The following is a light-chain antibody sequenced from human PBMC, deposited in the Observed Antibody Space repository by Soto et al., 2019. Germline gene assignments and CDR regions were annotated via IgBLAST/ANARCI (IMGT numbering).Light chain of an antibody. CDR1: QSISSW. CDR2: KAS. CDR3: QQYNSYPLT. V-gene: IGKV1-5*03. Sequence: DIQMTQSPSTLSASVGDRVTITCRASQSISSWLAWYQQKPGKAPNLLIYKASSLESGVPSRCSGSGSGTEFTLTISSLPPDDFATYYCQQYNSYPLTFGGGTKVEIK. J-gene: IGKJ4*01.